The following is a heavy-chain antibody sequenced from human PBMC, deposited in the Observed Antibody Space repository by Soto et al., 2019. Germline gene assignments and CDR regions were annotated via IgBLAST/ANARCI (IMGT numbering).Heavy chain of an antibody. CDR1: GFTFCSYA. V-gene: IGHV3-23*01. D-gene: IGHD6-13*01. Sequence: PGGSLRLPCAASGFTFCSYAMSRVRPAPGKGLGWVSANIGSGGSTYSADSVKGRFTISRDNSKNTLYLQLHSLRAEDTALSYFAKARSSWPLGYNLDYCGQEPLVPSPQ. CDR2: NIGSGGST. J-gene: IGHJ4*02. CDR3: AKARSSWPLGYNLDY.